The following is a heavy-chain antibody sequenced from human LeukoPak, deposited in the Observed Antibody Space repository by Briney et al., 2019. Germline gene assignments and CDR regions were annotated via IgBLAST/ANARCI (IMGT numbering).Heavy chain of an antibody. Sequence: PSETLSLTCTVTGGSISSYYWSWIRQPAGKGLEWIGRIYTNGGTTYNPSLKSRVTMSIDTSKNQFSLKLSSVTAADTAVYFCARVVGPTRIDFWGQGTLVTVSS. V-gene: IGHV4-4*07. J-gene: IGHJ4*02. D-gene: IGHD1-26*01. CDR1: GGSISSYY. CDR3: ARVVGPTRIDF. CDR2: IYTNGGT.